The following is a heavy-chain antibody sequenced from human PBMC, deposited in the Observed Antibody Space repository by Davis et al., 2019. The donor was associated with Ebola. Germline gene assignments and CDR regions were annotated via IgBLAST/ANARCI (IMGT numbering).Heavy chain of an antibody. CDR1: GFTFSSYW. CDR3: ASPLTGELAV. V-gene: IGHV3-7*03. CDR2: IKQDGSEK. Sequence: GESLKISCAASGFTFSSYWMSWVRQAPGKGLEWVANIKQDGSEKYYVDSVKGRFTIPRDNAKNSLYLQMNSLRAEDTAVYYCASPLTGELAVWGQGTTVTVSS. D-gene: IGHD7-27*01. J-gene: IGHJ6*02.